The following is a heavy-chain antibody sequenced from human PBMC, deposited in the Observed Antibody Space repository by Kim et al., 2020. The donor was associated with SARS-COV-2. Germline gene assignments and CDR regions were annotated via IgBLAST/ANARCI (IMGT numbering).Heavy chain of an antibody. D-gene: IGHD6-19*01. V-gene: IGHV4-39*01. J-gene: IGHJ4*02. Sequence: SETLSLTCTVSGVSITSGTYNWGWIRQSPGKGLEWIGSIYYSGSSFYNPSLKSRVTISVDMSKNHFSLDLSSVTAADTAVYYRARHLKGGQRAIRIALAGPGEFDYWGQGTLVTVSS. CDR3: ARHLKGGQRAIRIALAGPGEFDY. CDR1: GVSITSGTYN. CDR2: IYYSGSS.